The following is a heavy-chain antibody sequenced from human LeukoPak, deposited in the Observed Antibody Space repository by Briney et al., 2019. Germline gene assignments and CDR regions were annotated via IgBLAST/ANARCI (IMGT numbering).Heavy chain of an antibody. D-gene: IGHD3-9*01. V-gene: IGHV1-8*01. CDR2: MNPNSGNT. J-gene: IGHJ6*02. Sequence: ASVKGSCKASGYTFTSYDINWVRQATGQGLEWMGWMNPNSGNTGYAQKFQGRVTMTRNTSISTAYMELSSLRSEDTAVYYCARGRLRYFDWLPDDYYYYGMDVWGQGTTVTVSS. CDR3: ARGRLRYFDWLPDDYYYYGMDV. CDR1: GYTFTSYD.